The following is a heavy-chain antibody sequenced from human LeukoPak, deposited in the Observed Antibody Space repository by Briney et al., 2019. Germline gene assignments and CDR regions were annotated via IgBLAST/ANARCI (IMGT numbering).Heavy chain of an antibody. CDR1: GGSISSYY. D-gene: IGHD3-3*01. V-gene: IGHV4-59*01. CDR3: ARGNFWSGYYLYFDY. CDR2: IYYSGST. Sequence: SETLSLTCTVSGGSISSYYWSWIRQPPGKGLEWIGYIYYSGSTNYNPSLKSRVTISVDTSKNQFSLKLGSVTAADTAVYYCARGNFWSGYYLYFDYWGQGTLVAVSS. J-gene: IGHJ4*02.